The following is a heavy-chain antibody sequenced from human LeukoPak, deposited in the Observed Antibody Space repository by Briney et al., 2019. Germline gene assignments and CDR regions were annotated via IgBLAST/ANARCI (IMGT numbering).Heavy chain of an antibody. CDR2: INPNSGGT. CDR3: ARVQYYYDSSGPHQGFDY. CDR1: GYTFTGYY. J-gene: IGHJ4*02. D-gene: IGHD3-22*01. Sequence: ASVKVSCKASGYTFTGYYMHWVRQAPGQGLEWMGWINPNSGGTNYAQKFQGRVTMTRDTSISTAYMELRSLRSDDTAVYYCARVQYYYDSSGPHQGFDYWGQGTLVTVSS. V-gene: IGHV1-2*02.